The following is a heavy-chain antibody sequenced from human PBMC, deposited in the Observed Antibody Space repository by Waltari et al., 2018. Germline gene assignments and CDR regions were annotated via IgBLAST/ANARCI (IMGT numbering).Heavy chain of an antibody. CDR1: GGTFSSYA. CDR2: IIPIFGTA. V-gene: IGHV1-69*08. D-gene: IGHD3-10*01. Sequence: QVQLVQSGAEVKKPGSSVKVSCKASGGTFSSYAISWVRQAPGQGLEWMGRIIPIFGTANYAQKFQGRVTITADKSTSTAYMELSSLRSEDTAVYYCARALMVQGVITDAFDIWGQGTMVTVSS. CDR3: ARALMVQGVITDAFDI. J-gene: IGHJ3*02.